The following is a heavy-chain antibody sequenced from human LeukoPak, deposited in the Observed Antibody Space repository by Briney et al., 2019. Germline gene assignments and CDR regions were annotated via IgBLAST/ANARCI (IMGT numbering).Heavy chain of an antibody. CDR2: FYNSGST. CDR3: ARTSIADPL. CDR1: SCSLSNYY. Sequence: SETLSLTYTVSSCSLSNYYGSWIRQPPGKGLEWIGYFYNSGSTKYNPSLKSRATILVDTSKNQFSLKLSSVTAADTAVYYCARTSIADPLWGQGVLVTVSS. D-gene: IGHD6-6*01. V-gene: IGHV4-59*01. J-gene: IGHJ4*02.